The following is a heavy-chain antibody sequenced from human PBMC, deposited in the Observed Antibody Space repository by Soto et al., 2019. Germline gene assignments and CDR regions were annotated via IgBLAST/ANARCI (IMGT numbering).Heavy chain of an antibody. V-gene: IGHV3-30-3*01. Sequence: GGSLRLSCAASGFTFSSYAMHWVRQAPGKGLEWVAVISYDGSNKYYADSVKGRSTISRDNSKNTLYLQMNSLRAEDTAVYYYARDIGKGRRYCTNGVCSTGPYYYYGMDVWGQGTTVTVSS. D-gene: IGHD2-8*01. CDR2: ISYDGSNK. J-gene: IGHJ6*02. CDR1: GFTFSSYA. CDR3: ARDIGKGRRYCTNGVCSTGPYYYYGMDV.